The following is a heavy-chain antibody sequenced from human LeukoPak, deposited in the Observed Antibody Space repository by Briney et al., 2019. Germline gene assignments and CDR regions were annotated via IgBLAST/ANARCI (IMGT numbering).Heavy chain of an antibody. CDR2: ISSSSSYI. D-gene: IGHD6-13*01. CDR1: GFTFSSYS. CDR3: ARGFYSINGFDP. Sequence: TGGSLRLSCAASGFTFSSYSMNWVRQAPGKGLEWVSSISSSSSYIYYADSVKGRFTISRDNAKNSLYLQMNSLRAEDTAVYYCARGFYSINGFDPWGQGTLVTVSS. V-gene: IGHV3-21*01. J-gene: IGHJ5*02.